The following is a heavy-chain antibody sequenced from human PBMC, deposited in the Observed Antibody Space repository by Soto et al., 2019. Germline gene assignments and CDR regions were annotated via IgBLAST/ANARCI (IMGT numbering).Heavy chain of an antibody. CDR1: GYTFTSYY. V-gene: IGHV1-46*01. Sequence: GASVKVSCKAPGYTFTSYYIHWMRQAPGQGLEWMGIINPSGGSTSYTQRLQGRVTITRDTSTSTVYMELSSLRSEDTAVYYCARETVYVSGSPYPCEYWGQGTLVTVSS. CDR3: ARETVYVSGSPYPCEY. J-gene: IGHJ4*02. D-gene: IGHD3-10*01. CDR2: INPSGGST.